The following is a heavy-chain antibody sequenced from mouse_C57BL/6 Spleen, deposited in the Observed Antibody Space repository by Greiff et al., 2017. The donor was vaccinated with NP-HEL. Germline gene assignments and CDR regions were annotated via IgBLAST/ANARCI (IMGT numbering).Heavy chain of an antibody. Sequence: VQVVESGAELVMPGASVKLSCKASGYTFTSYWMHWVKQRPGQGLEWIGEIDPSDSYTNYNQKFKGKSTLTVDKSSSTAYMQLSSLTSEDSAVYYCARAPDYYGSPSWFAYWGQGTLVTVSA. J-gene: IGHJ3*01. D-gene: IGHD1-1*01. CDR1: GYTFTSYW. V-gene: IGHV1-69*01. CDR3: ARAPDYYGSPSWFAY. CDR2: IDPSDSYT.